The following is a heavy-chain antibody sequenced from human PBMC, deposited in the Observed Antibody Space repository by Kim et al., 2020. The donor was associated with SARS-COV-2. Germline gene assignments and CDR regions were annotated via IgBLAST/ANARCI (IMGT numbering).Heavy chain of an antibody. J-gene: IGHJ4*02. Sequence: NHTGSTKSNPSLKSRVTLSVDTSKNQFCLKKTSVTAAETAVYYCARGSPGFWGQGSLVTVSS. CDR2: NHTGST. V-gene: IGHV4-34*01. D-gene: IGHD7-27*01. CDR3: ARGSPGF.